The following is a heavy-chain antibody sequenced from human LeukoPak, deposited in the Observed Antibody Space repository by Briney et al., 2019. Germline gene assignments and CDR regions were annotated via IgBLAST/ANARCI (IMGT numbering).Heavy chain of an antibody. CDR2: SYYSGST. CDR1: GRSISSYY. Sequence: SETLSLTCTVSGRSISSYYWSWLRQPPGKGLEWIGNSYYSGSTNYNPSLKSRVSISVDTSKNQFSLKLNSVTAADTAVYYCARGVTGTTPGQDWFDPWGQGTLVTVSS. J-gene: IGHJ5*02. D-gene: IGHD1-7*01. CDR3: ARGVTGTTPGQDWFDP. V-gene: IGHV4-59*01.